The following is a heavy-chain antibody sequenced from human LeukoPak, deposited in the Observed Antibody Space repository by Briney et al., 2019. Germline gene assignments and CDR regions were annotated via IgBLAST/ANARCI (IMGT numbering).Heavy chain of an antibody. CDR2: IYYTGST. CDR3: ARGGNYWPQWWFDP. J-gene: IGHJ5*02. CDR1: GGFISSYY. Sequence: SETLSLTCTVSGGFISSYYWSWIRQPPGKGLEWIGYIYYTGSTSYNPSLKSRVTMSLDASKNQFSLELNSVTPADTAVYYCARGGNYWPQWWFDPWGRGTLVSVSS. V-gene: IGHV4-59*01. D-gene: IGHD1-26*01.